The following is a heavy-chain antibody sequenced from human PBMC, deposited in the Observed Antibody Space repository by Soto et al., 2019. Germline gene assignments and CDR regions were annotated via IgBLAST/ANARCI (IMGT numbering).Heavy chain of an antibody. V-gene: IGHV6-1*01. Sequence: SQTLSLTCAISGDSVSSNSAAWNWIRQSPSRGLEWLGRTYYRSKWYNDYAVSVKSRITINPDTSKNQFSLQLNSATPEDTAVYYCARETSNPPYYYYYYGMDVWGQGTTVTVSS. CDR3: ARETSNPPYYYYYYGMDV. CDR1: GDSVSSNSAA. J-gene: IGHJ6*02. D-gene: IGHD2-8*01. CDR2: TYYRSKWYN.